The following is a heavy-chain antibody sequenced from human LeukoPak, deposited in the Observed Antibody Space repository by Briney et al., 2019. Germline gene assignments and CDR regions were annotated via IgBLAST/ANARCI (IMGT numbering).Heavy chain of an antibody. V-gene: IGHV4-30-4*01. Sequence: SETLSLTCTVSGGSISSGDYYWSWIRQPPGKGLEWIGYIYYSGSTYYNPSLKGRVTISVDTSKNQFSLKLSSVTAADTAVYYCARENRGYSYGYDYWGQGTLVTVSS. CDR3: ARENRGYSYGYDY. CDR2: IYYSGST. J-gene: IGHJ4*02. CDR1: GGSISSGDYY. D-gene: IGHD5-18*01.